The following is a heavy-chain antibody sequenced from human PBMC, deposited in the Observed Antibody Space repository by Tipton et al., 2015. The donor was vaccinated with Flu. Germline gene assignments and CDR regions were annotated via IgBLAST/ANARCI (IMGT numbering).Heavy chain of an antibody. J-gene: IGHJ4*02. CDR3: ARDGLSYYESAGFEFDD. D-gene: IGHD3-22*01. CDR2: LHYSGST. Sequence: TLSLTCTVSGGSINSYYWSWIRQPLGKGLEWVGYLHYSGSTNYNPSLQSRVTISVDTSKNQFSLKLSSVTAVDTAVYYCARDGLSYYESAGFEFDDWGQGTLVTVSS. CDR1: GGSINSYY. V-gene: IGHV4-59*12.